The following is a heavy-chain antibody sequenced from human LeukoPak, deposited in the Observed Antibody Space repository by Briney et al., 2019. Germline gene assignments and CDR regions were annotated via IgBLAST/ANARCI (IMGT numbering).Heavy chain of an antibody. Sequence: GGSLRLSCAAPGFTFSSYSMNWVRQAPGKGLEWVSSISSSSSYIYYADSVKGRFTISRDNAKNSLYLQMNSLRAEDTAVYYCASYSGSYYVDYWGQGTLVTVSS. CDR1: GFTFSSYS. V-gene: IGHV3-21*01. CDR3: ASYSGSYYVDY. D-gene: IGHD1-26*01. J-gene: IGHJ4*02. CDR2: ISSSSSYI.